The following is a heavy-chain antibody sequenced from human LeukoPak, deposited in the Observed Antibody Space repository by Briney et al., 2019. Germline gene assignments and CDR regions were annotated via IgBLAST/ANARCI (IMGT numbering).Heavy chain of an antibody. D-gene: IGHD3-9*01. CDR2: IYTSGST. Sequence: PSETLSLTCTVSGGSISSYYWSWIRQPPGKGLEWIGYIYTSGSTNYNPSLKSRVTISVDTSKNQFSLKLSSVTAADTAVYYCARHAGYDILTGYYHGWFDPWGQGTLVTVSS. V-gene: IGHV4-4*09. CDR1: GGSISSYY. J-gene: IGHJ5*02. CDR3: ARHAGYDILTGYYHGWFDP.